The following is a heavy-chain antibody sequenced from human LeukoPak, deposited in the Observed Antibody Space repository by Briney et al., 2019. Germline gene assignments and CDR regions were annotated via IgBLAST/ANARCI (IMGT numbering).Heavy chain of an antibody. J-gene: IGHJ3*02. CDR1: GYTFTGYY. CDR3: ASIANYYDSSGYPTSVDALDI. V-gene: IGHV1-2*06. CDR2: INPNSGGT. Sequence: GASVKVSCKASGYTFTGYYMHWVRQAPGQGLEWMGRINPNSGGTNYAQKFQGRVTMTRDTSISTAYMELSRLRSDDTAVYYCASIANYYDSSGYPTSVDALDIWGQGTMVTVSS. D-gene: IGHD3-22*01.